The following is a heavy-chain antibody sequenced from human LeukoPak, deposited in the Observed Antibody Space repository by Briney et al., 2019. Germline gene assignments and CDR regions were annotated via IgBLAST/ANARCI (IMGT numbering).Heavy chain of an antibody. CDR1: GYSISSGYY. J-gene: IGHJ3*02. Sequence: SETLSLTCAVSGYSISSGYYWGWIRQPPGKGLEWIGSIYHSGSTYYNPSLKSRVTISVDTSKNQFSLKLSSVTAAGTAVYYCASLIAPIYCSSTSCHTGHAFDIWGQGTMVTVSS. CDR3: ASLIAPIYCSSTSCHTGHAFDI. D-gene: IGHD2-2*02. CDR2: IYHSGST. V-gene: IGHV4-38-2*01.